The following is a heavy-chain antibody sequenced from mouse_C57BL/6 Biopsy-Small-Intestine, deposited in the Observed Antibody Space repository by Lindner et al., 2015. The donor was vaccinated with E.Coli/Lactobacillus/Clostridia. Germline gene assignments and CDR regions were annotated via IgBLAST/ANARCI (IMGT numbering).Heavy chain of an antibody. CDR3: ARAPYDYYAMDY. CDR1: GISITTGNYR. CDR2: IYYSGTI. J-gene: IGHJ4*01. V-gene: IGHV3-5*01. Sequence: VQLQESGPGLVKPSQTVFLTCTVTGISITTGNYRWSWIRQFPGNKLEWIGYIYYSGTITYNPSLTSRTTITRDTPKNQFFLEMNSLTAEDTATYYCARAPYDYYAMDYWGQGTSVTVSS. D-gene: IGHD6-5*01.